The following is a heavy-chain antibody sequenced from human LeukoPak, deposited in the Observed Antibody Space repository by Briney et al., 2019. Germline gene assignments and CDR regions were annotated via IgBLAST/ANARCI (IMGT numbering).Heavy chain of an antibody. Sequence: GGSLRLSCAACGFTFSSYAMSWVRQAGGKGLEWVSAISGSGGRTYYADSVKGRFTISRDNSKNPLYLQMNTLRAEDTAVYYCAKEGDVVVPAAIPVNYYYYGMDVWGQGTTVTVSS. D-gene: IGHD2-2*02. V-gene: IGHV3-23*01. CDR2: ISGSGGRT. CDR1: GFTFSSYA. J-gene: IGHJ6*02. CDR3: AKEGDVVVPAAIPVNYYYYGMDV.